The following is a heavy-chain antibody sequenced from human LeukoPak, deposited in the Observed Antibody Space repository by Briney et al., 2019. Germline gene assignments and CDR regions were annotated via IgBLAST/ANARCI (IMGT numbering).Heavy chain of an antibody. V-gene: IGHV3-20*04. CDR2: INWNGGST. D-gene: IGHD6-13*01. CDR1: GFTFDDYG. CDR3: ARAAYSSTWYSRYFDL. J-gene: IGHJ2*01. Sequence: GGSLRLSCAASGFTFDDYGMSWVRQAPGKGLEWVPGINWNGGSTGYADSVKGRFTISRDNAKNSLYLQMNSLRAGDTAVYYCARAAYSSTWYSRYFDLWGRGTLVTVSS.